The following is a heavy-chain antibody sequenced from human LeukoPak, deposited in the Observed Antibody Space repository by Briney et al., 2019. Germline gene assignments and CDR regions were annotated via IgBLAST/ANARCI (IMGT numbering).Heavy chain of an antibody. CDR1: GGSISSGDYY. CDR3: ARLPGWLRFRFGYYYMDV. J-gene: IGHJ6*03. CDR2: IYYSGST. D-gene: IGHD5-12*01. Sequence: SETLSLTCTVSGGSISSGDYYWSWIRQPPGKGLEWIGYIYYSGSTYYNPSLKSRVTISVDTSKNQFSLKLSSVTAADTAVYYCARLPGWLRFRFGYYYMDVWGKGTTVTGSS. V-gene: IGHV4-30-4*08.